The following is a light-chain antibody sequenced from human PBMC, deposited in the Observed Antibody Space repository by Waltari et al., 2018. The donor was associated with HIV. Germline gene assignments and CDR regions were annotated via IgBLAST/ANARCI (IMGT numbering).Light chain of an antibody. J-gene: IGKJ2*01. V-gene: IGKV3-15*01. CDR2: GAS. CDR3: QQYNNWPRT. Sequence: EIVMTQSPVTLSVSPGERATLSCRASQGVSSHLAWYQQKPGQAPRLLIYGASTRATGIPARFSGSGSGTEFTLTISSLQSEDFAVYYCQQYNNWPRTFGQGTKLEIK. CDR1: QGVSSH.